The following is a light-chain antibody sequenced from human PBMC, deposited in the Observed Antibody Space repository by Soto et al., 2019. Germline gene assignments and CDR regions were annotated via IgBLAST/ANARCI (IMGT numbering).Light chain of an antibody. CDR1: QSISSW. CDR3: QQYNSYSSFT. Sequence: DIQMTQSPSTLSAPVGDRVTITCRASQSISSWLAWYQQKPGKAPKVLIYDASSLESGVPSRFSGSGSGTEFTLTISSLQPDDFATYYCQQYNSYSSFTFGQGTKVDIK. V-gene: IGKV1-5*01. J-gene: IGKJ2*01. CDR2: DAS.